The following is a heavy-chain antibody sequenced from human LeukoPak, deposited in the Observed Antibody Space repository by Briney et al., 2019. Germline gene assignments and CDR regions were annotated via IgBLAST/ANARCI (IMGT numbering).Heavy chain of an antibody. CDR1: GYTFTSYG. J-gene: IGHJ4*02. Sequence: ASVKVSCKASGYTFTSYGISWVRQAPGQGLEWMGWISAYNGNTNYAQKLQGRVTMTTDTSSSTAYMELRSLRSDDTAVYYRARDIAAAGFYDYRGQGTLVTVSS. CDR2: ISAYNGNT. CDR3: ARDIAAAGFYDY. D-gene: IGHD6-13*01. V-gene: IGHV1-18*01.